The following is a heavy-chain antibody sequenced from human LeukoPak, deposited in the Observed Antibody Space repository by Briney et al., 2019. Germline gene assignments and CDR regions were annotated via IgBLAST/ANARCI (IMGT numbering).Heavy chain of an antibody. CDR2: INPSGGST. V-gene: IGHV1-46*01. Sequence: ASVKVSCKASGYTFTSYYMHWVRQAPGQGLEWMGIINPSGGSTSYAQKLQGRVTMTTDTSTSTAYMELRSLRSDDTAVYYCARDAYSSSWSRYYYYYYYMDVWGKGTTVTISS. J-gene: IGHJ6*03. CDR1: GYTFTSYY. CDR3: ARDAYSSSWSRYYYYYYYMDV. D-gene: IGHD6-13*01.